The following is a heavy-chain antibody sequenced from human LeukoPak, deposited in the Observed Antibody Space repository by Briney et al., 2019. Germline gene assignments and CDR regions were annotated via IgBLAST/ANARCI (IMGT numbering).Heavy chain of an antibody. Sequence: PSQTLSLTCTVSGGSISSGGYYWRWIRQPPGKGLEWIGYIYHSGSTYYNPSLKSRVTISVDRSKNQFSLRLNSVTAADTAVYYCAREGAYRTYGDYSPFDFWGQGTLVTVSS. D-gene: IGHD4-17*01. CDR3: AREGAYRTYGDYSPFDF. J-gene: IGHJ5*01. V-gene: IGHV4-30-2*01. CDR1: GGSISSGGYY. CDR2: IYHSGST.